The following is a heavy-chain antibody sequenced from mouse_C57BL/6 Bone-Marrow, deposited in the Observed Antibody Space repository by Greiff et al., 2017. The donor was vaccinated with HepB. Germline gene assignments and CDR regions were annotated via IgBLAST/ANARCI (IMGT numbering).Heavy chain of an antibody. D-gene: IGHD2-3*01. CDR3: TRVGGYYVLDY. CDR1: GFTFSSYA. J-gene: IGHJ2*01. Sequence: EVMLVESGEGLVKPGGSLKLSCAASGFTFSSYAMSWVRQTPEKRLGWVAYISSGGDYIYYADTVKGRFTISRDNARNTLYLQMSSLKSEDTAMYYCTRVGGYYVLDYWGQGTTLTVSS. V-gene: IGHV5-9-1*02. CDR2: ISSGGDYI.